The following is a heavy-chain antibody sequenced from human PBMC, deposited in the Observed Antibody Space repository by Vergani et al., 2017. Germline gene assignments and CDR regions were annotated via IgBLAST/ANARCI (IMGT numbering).Heavy chain of an antibody. CDR1: GVSVSSTAFY. CDR3: ARGETRTYWLDP. Sequence: QVQLQESGPGLVKPSQTLSLTCSVSGVSVSSTAFYWNWIRQPAGKGLEWIGRMYGSGNINYNPSLGSRVTISRDTSKNQFSLKVHSVTVADTAVYYCARGETRTYWLDPWGQGTQVIVSS. CDR2: MYGSGNI. J-gene: IGHJ5*02. D-gene: IGHD1-14*01. V-gene: IGHV4-61*02.